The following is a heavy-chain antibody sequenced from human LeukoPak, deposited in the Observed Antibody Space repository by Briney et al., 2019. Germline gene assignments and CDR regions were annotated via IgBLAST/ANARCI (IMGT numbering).Heavy chain of an antibody. CDR2: IRSNSDGGTI. V-gene: IGHV3-15*07. CDR1: GFTFSNAW. CDR3: ATDFYDST. D-gene: IGHD3-22*01. J-gene: IGHJ5*02. Sequence: GGSLRLSCATSGFTFSNAWMNWVRQAPGKGLEWVGRIRSNSDGGTIDYAAPVKGRFTLSRDDSKTTLYLQMNSLQTEDTAVYYCATDFYDSTWGRGTLVTVSS.